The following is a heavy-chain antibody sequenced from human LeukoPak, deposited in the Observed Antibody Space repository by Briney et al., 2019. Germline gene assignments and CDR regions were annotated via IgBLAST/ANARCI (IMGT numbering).Heavy chain of an antibody. CDR2: IKSKTDGGTT. CDR1: GFTFSNAW. Sequence: GGSLRLFCAASGFTFSNAWMSWVRQAPGKGLEWVGRIKSKTDGGTTDYAAPVKGRFTISRDDSKNTLYLQMNSLKTEDTAVYYCTTDQWPGLRFLEWLLNYYYYMDVWGKGTTVTVSS. V-gene: IGHV3-15*01. D-gene: IGHD3-3*01. J-gene: IGHJ6*03. CDR3: TTDQWPGLRFLEWLLNYYYYMDV.